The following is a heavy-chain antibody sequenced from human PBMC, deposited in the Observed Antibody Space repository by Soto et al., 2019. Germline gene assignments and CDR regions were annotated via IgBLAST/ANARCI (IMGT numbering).Heavy chain of an antibody. CDR3: ARVYYESRCRTKYRAFDL. D-gene: IGHD3-22*01. CDR2: IRRDGSEE. CDR1: GFTFSDYS. Sequence: EVQLVESGGGLVQPGGSLRLSCAASGFTFSDYSMSWVRQSPGRGLEGVANIRRDGSEEDYVGSMRGRLTISRDNAKNSLYLQMNSLRAEDTAVYYCARVYYESRCRTKYRAFDLWGQGTMVTVSS. V-gene: IGHV3-7*01. J-gene: IGHJ3*01.